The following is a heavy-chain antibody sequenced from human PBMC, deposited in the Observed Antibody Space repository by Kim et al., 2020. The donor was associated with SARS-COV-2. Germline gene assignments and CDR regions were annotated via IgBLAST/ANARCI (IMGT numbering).Heavy chain of an antibody. D-gene: IGHD3-9*01. V-gene: IGHV3-23*01. Sequence: GGSLRLSCAASGFTLSNYALSWVRQAPGKGLEWVSTIGGGGSNTYYADSVKGRFTISRDNSKNTLYLQMNSLRAEDTAVYYCAKVTGRDGFDIWGQGTMV. CDR1: GFTLSNYA. CDR3: AKVTGRDGFDI. J-gene: IGHJ3*02. CDR2: IGGGGSNT.